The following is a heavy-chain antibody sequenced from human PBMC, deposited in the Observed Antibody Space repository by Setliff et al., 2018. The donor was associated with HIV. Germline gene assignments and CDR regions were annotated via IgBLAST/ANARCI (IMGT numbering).Heavy chain of an antibody. CDR3: ARKPGIAVAGYFDI. CDR2: IFHSGST. Sequence: PSETLSLTCTVSGYSISSGYYWGFIRQPPGKGLEWIGSIFHSGSTYYNPSLKSRVTISVDTSKNQFSLKLSSVTAADTAVYYCARKPGIAVAGYFDIWGQGTMVTVSS. J-gene: IGHJ3*02. V-gene: IGHV4-38-2*02. D-gene: IGHD6-19*01. CDR1: GYSISSGYY.